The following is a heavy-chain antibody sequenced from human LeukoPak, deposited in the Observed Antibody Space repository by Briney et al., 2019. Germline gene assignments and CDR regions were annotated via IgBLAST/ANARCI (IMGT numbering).Heavy chain of an antibody. CDR2: IYYSGST. J-gene: IGHJ4*02. CDR3: ARHFRYCSGGSCSEGLDY. D-gene: IGHD2-15*01. V-gene: IGHV4-34*01. Sequence: SETLSLTCAVYGGSFSGYYWSWIRQPPGKGLEWIGSIYYSGSTYYNPSLKSRVTISVDTSKNQFSLKLSSVTAADTAVYYCARHFRYCSGGSCSEGLDYWGQGTLVAVSS. CDR1: GGSFSGYY.